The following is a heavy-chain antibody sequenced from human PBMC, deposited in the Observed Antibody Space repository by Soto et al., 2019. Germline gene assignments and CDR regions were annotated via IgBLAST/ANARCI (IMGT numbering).Heavy chain of an antibody. Sequence: PSETLSLTCTVSGGSISSGGYYWSWIRQHPGKGLEWIGYIYYSGSTYYNPSLKSRVTISVDTSKNQFSLKLSSVTAADTAVYYCARGSRSWYEGYYFDSWGQGTLVTVSS. D-gene: IGHD6-13*01. CDR3: ARGSRSWYEGYYFDS. CDR1: GGSISSGGYY. J-gene: IGHJ4*02. V-gene: IGHV4-31*03. CDR2: IYYSGST.